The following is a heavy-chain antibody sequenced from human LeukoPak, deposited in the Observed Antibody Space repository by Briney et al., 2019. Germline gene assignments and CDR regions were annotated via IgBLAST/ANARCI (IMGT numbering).Heavy chain of an antibody. V-gene: IGHV3-7*01. D-gene: IGHD2-2*01. Sequence: QAGGSLRLSCAASGFTFSSYWMSWVRQAPGKGLEWVANIKQDGSEKYYVDSVKGRFTISRDNAKNSLYLQMNSLRAEDTAVYYCAAEGDIVVVPAAIDWFDPWGQGTLVTVSS. CDR3: AAEGDIVVVPAAIDWFDP. J-gene: IGHJ5*02. CDR1: GFTFSSYW. CDR2: IKQDGSEK.